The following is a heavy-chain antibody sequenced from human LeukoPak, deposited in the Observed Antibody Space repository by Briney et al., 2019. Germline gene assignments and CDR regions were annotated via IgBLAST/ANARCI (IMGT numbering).Heavy chain of an antibody. CDR2: INHRGST. J-gene: IGHJ4*02. Sequence: GEINHRGSTNYNPSLKSRVTISVDTSKNQFSLKLSSVTAADTAVYYCARGSGLYYYDSSDYWGQGTLVTVSS. D-gene: IGHD3-22*01. CDR3: ARGSGLYYYDSSDY. V-gene: IGHV4-34*01.